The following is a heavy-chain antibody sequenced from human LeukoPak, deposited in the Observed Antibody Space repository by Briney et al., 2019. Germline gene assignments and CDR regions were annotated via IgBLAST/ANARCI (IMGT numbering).Heavy chain of an antibody. D-gene: IGHD1-1*01. V-gene: IGHV3-30-3*01. J-gene: IGHJ4*02. Sequence: GGSLRLSCAASGFTFSSYAMHWVRQAPGKGLEWVAVISYDGSNKYYADSVKGRFTISRDNSKNTLYLQMNSLRAEDTAVYCCARVGTGTADYWGQGTLVTVSS. CDR3: ARVGTGTADY. CDR2: ISYDGSNK. CDR1: GFTFSSYA.